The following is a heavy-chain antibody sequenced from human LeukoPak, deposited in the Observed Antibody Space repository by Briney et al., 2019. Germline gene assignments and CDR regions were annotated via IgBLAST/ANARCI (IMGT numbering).Heavy chain of an antibody. CDR3: ARIQAVNSSYAFDI. J-gene: IGHJ3*02. D-gene: IGHD2/OR15-2a*01. CDR2: INHSGST. Sequence: SETLSLTCAVYGGSFSGYYWSWIRQPPGKGLEWIGEINHSGSTNYNPSLKSRVTISVETSKNQFSLKLSSVTAADTAVYYGARIQAVNSSYAFDIWGQGTMVTVSS. CDR1: GGSFSGYY. V-gene: IGHV4-34*01.